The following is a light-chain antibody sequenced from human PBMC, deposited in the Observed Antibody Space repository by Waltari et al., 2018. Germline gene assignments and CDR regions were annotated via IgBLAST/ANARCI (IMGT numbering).Light chain of an antibody. Sequence: QLVLTQSPSASASLGASVKLTCTLSSGHSSNVIAWLQQQPEKGPRYLMKVNSDGSHSKGDEIPDRFSGSSSGAARYLPISSLQSEDEADYYCQTGGHGTWVFGGGTKLTVL. CDR2: VNSDGSH. J-gene: IGLJ3*02. CDR3: QTGGHGTWV. V-gene: IGLV4-69*01. CDR1: SGHSSNV.